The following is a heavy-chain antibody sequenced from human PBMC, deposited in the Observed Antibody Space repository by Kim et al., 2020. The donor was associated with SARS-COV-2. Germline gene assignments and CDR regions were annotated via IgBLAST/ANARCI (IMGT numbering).Heavy chain of an antibody. CDR3: ARDRRGDVLLWFGELLYHTEGYNWFDP. V-gene: IGHV3-21*01. J-gene: IGHJ5*02. D-gene: IGHD3-10*01. CDR2: ISSSSSYI. CDR1: GFTFSSYS. Sequence: GGSLRLSCAASGFTFSSYSMNWVRQAPGKGLEWVSSISSSSSYIYYADSVKGRFTISRDNAKNSLYLQMNSLRAEDTAVYYCARDRRGDVLLWFGELLYHTEGYNWFDPWGQGTLVTVSS.